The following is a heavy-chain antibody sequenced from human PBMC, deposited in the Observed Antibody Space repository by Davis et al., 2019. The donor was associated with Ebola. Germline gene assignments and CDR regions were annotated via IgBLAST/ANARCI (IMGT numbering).Heavy chain of an antibody. CDR2: ISGSGCST. J-gene: IGHJ5*02. CDR3: ARENGDYDALRQYDWFDP. CDR1: GFTFSSYA. D-gene: IGHD4-17*01. Sequence: GESLKISCAASGFTFSSYAMSWVRQAPGKGLEWVSAISGSGCSTYYADSVKDRFTISRDNSKNTLYLQMNSLRAEDTAVYYCARENGDYDALRQYDWFDPWGQGTLVTVSS. V-gene: IGHV3-23*01.